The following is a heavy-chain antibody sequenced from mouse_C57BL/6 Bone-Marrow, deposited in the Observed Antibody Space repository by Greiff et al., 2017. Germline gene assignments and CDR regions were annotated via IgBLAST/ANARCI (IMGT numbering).Heavy chain of an antibody. D-gene: IGHD1-1*01. CDR3: AIFPPPYDEGSSYGYFDV. CDR1: GYSFTDYN. V-gene: IGHV1-39*01. CDR2: INPNYGTT. Sequence: EVQLVESGPELVKPGASVTISCKASGYSFTDYNMNWVKQSNGKSLEWIGVINPNYGTTSYNQKFKGKATLTVDQSSSTAYMQLNSLTSEDSAFYYCAIFPPPYDEGSSYGYFDVGGTGTTVTVSS. J-gene: IGHJ1*03.